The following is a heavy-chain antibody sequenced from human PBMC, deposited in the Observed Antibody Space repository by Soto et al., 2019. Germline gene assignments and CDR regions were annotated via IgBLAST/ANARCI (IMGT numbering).Heavy chain of an antibody. CDR1: GGSISSGDYY. D-gene: IGHD3-10*01. CDR3: AREVGYGSGSYEV. J-gene: IGHJ1*01. CDR2: IYYSGST. V-gene: IGHV4-30-4*01. Sequence: SETLSLTCTVSGGSISSGDYYWSWIRQPPGKGLEWIGYIYYSGSTYYNPSLKSRVTISVDTSKNQFPLKLSSVTAADTAVYYCAREVGYGSGSYEVWGQGTLVTVSS.